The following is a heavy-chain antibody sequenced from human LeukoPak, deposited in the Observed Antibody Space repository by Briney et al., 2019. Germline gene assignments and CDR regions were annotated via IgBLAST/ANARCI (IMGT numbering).Heavy chain of an antibody. V-gene: IGHV4-4*02. CDR1: GGSITQTNY. CDR2: VNLQGST. CDR3: AREGGPYRPLDY. J-gene: IGHJ4*02. Sequence: PSETLSLTCDVSGGSITQTNYWTWVRHPPGKGLEWIGEVNLQGSTNYNPSLMRRVAISVDTSANHVSLQLPSVTAADTAVYYCAREGGPYRPLDYSGQGTLVTVSS.